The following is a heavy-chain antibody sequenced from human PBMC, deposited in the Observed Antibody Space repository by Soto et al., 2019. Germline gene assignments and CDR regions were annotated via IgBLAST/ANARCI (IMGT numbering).Heavy chain of an antibody. CDR3: ARLGMKNRFSVGLWFDP. V-gene: IGHV4-59*01. J-gene: IGHJ5*02. D-gene: IGHD3-10*01. Sequence: SETLSLTCTVSGGSISSYYWSWIRQPPGKGLEWIGYIYYSGSTNYNPSLKSRVTISVDTSKNQFSLKLSSVTAADTAVYYCARLGMKNRFSVGLWFDPWGQGTLVTVSS. CDR2: IYYSGST. CDR1: GGSISSYY.